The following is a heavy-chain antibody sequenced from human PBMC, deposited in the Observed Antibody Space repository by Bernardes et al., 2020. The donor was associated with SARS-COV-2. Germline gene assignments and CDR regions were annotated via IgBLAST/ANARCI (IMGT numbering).Heavy chain of an antibody. Sequence: SETLSLTCTVSGGSISSYYWSWIRQPPGKGLEWIGYIYYSGSTNYNPSLKSRVTISVDTSKNTLYLQMNSLRAEDTAVYYCAKDTSYDFWSGFDYWGQGTLVTVSS. CDR1: GGSISSYY. CDR3: AKDTSYDFWSGFDY. CDR2: IYYSGST. J-gene: IGHJ4*02. V-gene: IGHV4-59*12. D-gene: IGHD3-3*01.